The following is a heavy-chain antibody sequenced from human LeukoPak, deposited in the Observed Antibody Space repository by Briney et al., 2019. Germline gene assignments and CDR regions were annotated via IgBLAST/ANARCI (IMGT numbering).Heavy chain of an antibody. CDR3: ARQAYGSHFDAFDI. CDR2: IYPDDSET. D-gene: IGHD3-22*01. J-gene: IGHJ3*02. CDR1: GYRFTTDY. Sequence: PGESLKISCKASGYRFTTDYIGWVRQMPGKGLEWMGIIYPDDSETNYSPSFQGQVSMSVDKSITTAYLQWSSLKASDTAIYYCARQAYGSHFDAFDIWGQGTMVTVSS. V-gene: IGHV5-51*01.